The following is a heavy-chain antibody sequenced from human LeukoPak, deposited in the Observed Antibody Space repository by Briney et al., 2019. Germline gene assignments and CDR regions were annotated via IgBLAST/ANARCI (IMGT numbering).Heavy chain of an antibody. V-gene: IGHV3-23*01. J-gene: IGHJ4*02. CDR1: GIKFNIYG. CDR2: VGGGNDI. D-gene: IGHD1-7*01. Sequence: PGGSLRLSCVASGIKFNIYGMSWVRQAPGKGLEWVSSVGGGNDIHYADSVKGRFTGSRDDAKNTVYLQMNSLRVEDTAIYFCVKDATPMNSIWVHFDSWGQGTLVTVSS. CDR3: VKDATPMNSIWVHFDS.